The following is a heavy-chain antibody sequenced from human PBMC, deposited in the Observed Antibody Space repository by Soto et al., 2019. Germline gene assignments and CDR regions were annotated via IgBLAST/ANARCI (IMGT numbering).Heavy chain of an antibody. D-gene: IGHD3-3*01. Sequence: QLHLVQSGAVVKKPGASVTVSCSASGYPVTAYYMHWVRQAPGRGLEWMGGINPATGAAKYTQTFQGRVTMTRDTPTGTVFMELRGLTSGDTAVFYCARGGGVGVAGSAAFDMWGQGTLVTVSS. CDR1: GYPVTAYY. CDR2: INPATGAA. J-gene: IGHJ3*02. CDR3: ARGGGVGVAGSAAFDM. V-gene: IGHV1-2*02.